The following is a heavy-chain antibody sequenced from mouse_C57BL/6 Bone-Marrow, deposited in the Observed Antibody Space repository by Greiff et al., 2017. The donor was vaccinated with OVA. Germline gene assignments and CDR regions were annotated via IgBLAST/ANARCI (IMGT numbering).Heavy chain of an antibody. CDR1: GYTFTSYW. Sequence: VQLQQPGAELVKPGASVKLSCKASGYTFTSYWMHWVKQRPGQGLEWIGMIHPNSGSTNYNEKFKSKATLTVDKSSSTAYMQLSSLTSEDSAVYYYARRTRSYWYFDFWGTGTTVTVSA. CDR3: ARRTRSYWYFDF. V-gene: IGHV1-64*01. CDR2: IHPNSGST. J-gene: IGHJ1*03.